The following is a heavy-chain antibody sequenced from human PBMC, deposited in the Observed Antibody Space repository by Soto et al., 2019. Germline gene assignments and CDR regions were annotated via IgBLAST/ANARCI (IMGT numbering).Heavy chain of an antibody. V-gene: IGHV1-18*01. D-gene: IGHD3-3*01. CDR3: AREWVFGVVKLGDAFDI. CDR1: GYTFTSYG. CDR2: ISAYNGNT. Sequence: ASVKVSCKASGYTFTSYGISWVRQAPGQGLEWMGWISAYNGNTNYAQKLQGRVTMTTDTSTSTAYMELRSLRSDDTAVYYCAREWVFGVVKLGDAFDIWGQGTMVTVSS. J-gene: IGHJ3*02.